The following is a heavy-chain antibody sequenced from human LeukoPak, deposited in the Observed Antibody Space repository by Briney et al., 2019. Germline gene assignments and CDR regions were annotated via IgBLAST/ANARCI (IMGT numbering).Heavy chain of an antibody. CDR3: ARIPSITMVRGDYYFDY. D-gene: IGHD3-10*01. CDR2: INTNTGNP. CDR1: GYTFTSYA. J-gene: IGHJ4*02. Sequence: ASVKVSCKASGYTFTSYAMNWVRQAPGQGLEWMGWINTNTGNPTYAQGFTGRFVFSLDTSVSTAYLQISSLKAEDTAVYYCARIPSITMVRGDYYFDYWGQGTLVTVSS. V-gene: IGHV7-4-1*02.